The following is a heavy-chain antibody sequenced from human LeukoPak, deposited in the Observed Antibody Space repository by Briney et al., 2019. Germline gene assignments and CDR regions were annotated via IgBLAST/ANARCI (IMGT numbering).Heavy chain of an antibody. Sequence: GGSLRLSCAASGFTFSSFGMHWVRQAPGKGLEWVAVIWSDGGNEYYADSVKGRFTISRDNSKNTLYLQINSLRAEDTAVYYCARDRDFWSGYLDYWGQGTLVTVSS. CDR1: GFTFSSFG. J-gene: IGHJ4*02. D-gene: IGHD3-3*01. CDR3: ARDRDFWSGYLDY. V-gene: IGHV3-33*01. CDR2: IWSDGGNE.